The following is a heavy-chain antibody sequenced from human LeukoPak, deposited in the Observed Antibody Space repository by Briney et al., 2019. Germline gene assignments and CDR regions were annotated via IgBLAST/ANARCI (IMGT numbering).Heavy chain of an antibody. CDR3: AKDGLSGSAQRYFFDY. CDR2: ISHDGSNK. V-gene: IGHV3-30*18. CDR1: GFTFSSYG. Sequence: WGSLRLSCAASGFTFSSYGMHWVRQAPGKGLEWVAIISHDGSNKYYADSVKGRFTISRDNSKNSLYLQMNSPRAEDTAVYYCAKDGLSGSAQRYFFDYWGQGSLVIVSS. D-gene: IGHD3-22*01. J-gene: IGHJ4*02.